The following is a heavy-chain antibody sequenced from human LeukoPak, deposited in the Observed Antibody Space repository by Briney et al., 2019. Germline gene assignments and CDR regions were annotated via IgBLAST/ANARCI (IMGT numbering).Heavy chain of an antibody. D-gene: IGHD6-13*01. CDR1: GFTFSNAW. CDR2: IKSKTDGGTT. Sequence: PGGSLRLSCAASGFTFSNAWMSWVRQALGKGLEWVGRIKSKTDGGTTDYAAPVKGRFTISRDDSKNTLYLQMNSLKTEDTAVYYCTTEEAAADWFDPWGQGTLVTVSS. CDR3: TTEEAAADWFDP. V-gene: IGHV3-15*01. J-gene: IGHJ5*02.